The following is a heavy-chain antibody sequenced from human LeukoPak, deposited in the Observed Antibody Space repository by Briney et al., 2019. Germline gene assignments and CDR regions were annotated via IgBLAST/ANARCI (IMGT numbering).Heavy chain of an antibody. CDR1: GYTFTSYS. CDR3: ARVWGSGSYYDY. V-gene: IGHV1-46*01. CDR2: FNPSGGGT. D-gene: IGHD3-10*01. J-gene: IGHJ4*02. Sequence: ASVKVSCKASGYTFTSYSMHWVRQAPGQGHEWMGIFNPSGGGTSYAQKFQGRVTMTRDTSTSTVYMELSSLRSEDTAVYYCARVWGSGSYYDYWGQGTLVTVSS.